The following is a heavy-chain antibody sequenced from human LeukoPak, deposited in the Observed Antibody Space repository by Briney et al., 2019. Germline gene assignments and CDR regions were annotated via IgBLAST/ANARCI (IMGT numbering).Heavy chain of an antibody. V-gene: IGHV3-21*01. CDR3: ARVGDFGSGSYFDY. Sequence: GGSLRLSCAASGFTFSSYTMNWVRQAPGKGLQWVSSISSSSHFIYCADSVKGQFTISRDNAKNSLFLQMNSLRAEDTAVYYCARVGDFGSGSYFDYWGQGTLVTVSS. J-gene: IGHJ4*02. D-gene: IGHD3-10*01. CDR1: GFTFSSYT. CDR2: ISSSSHFI.